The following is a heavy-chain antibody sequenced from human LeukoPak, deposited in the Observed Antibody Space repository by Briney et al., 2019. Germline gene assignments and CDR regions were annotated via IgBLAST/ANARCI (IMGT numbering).Heavy chain of an antibody. J-gene: IGHJ4*02. CDR1: GYSISSGYH. Sequence: PSDTLSLTCAVSGYSISSGYHWGWIRQPPGEWVEWIGSVFHSGSTYYNPSLESRVTVSVDTSQNQFYLKVSSVTAADTAVYYCAGDAYDHSDYWGQGTLVTVSS. V-gene: IGHV4-38-2*02. CDR3: AGDAYDHSDY. CDR2: VFHSGST. D-gene: IGHD3-16*01.